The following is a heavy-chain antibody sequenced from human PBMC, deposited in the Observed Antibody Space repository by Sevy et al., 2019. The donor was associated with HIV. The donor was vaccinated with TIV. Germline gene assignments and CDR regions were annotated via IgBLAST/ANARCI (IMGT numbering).Heavy chain of an antibody. D-gene: IGHD3-22*01. Sequence: GGSLRLSCAASGFTFSTYWMSWVRQAPGKGLEWVANIKQDGSERYYVDSVKGRFTISRDNAKNSLYLQMNSLRAEDTAVYYCARYYYVSSGYYLFDYWGQGTLVTVSS. CDR1: GFTFSTYW. J-gene: IGHJ4*02. V-gene: IGHV3-7*01. CDR3: ARYYYVSSGYYLFDY. CDR2: IKQDGSER.